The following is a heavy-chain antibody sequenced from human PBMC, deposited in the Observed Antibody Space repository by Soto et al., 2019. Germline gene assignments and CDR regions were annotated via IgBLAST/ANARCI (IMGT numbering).Heavy chain of an antibody. V-gene: IGHV6-1*01. Sequence: PSQTLSLTCAISGDSVSSNSAAWNWIRQPPSRGLEWLGRTYYRSKWYNDYAVSVKSRITINPDTSKNQFSLQLNSVTPEDTAVYYCARGGYSGYEVYYYYGMDVWGQGTTVTVSS. CDR1: GDSVSSNSAA. D-gene: IGHD5-12*01. CDR3: ARGGYSGYEVYYYYGMDV. CDR2: TYYRSKWYN. J-gene: IGHJ6*02.